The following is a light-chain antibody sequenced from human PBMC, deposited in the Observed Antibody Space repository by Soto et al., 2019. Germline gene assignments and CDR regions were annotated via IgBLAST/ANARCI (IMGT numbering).Light chain of an antibody. Sequence: QSVLTQPASVSGSPGQSITISCTGTSSDVGSYNLVSWYQQHPGKAPKLMIYEGSKRPSGVSNRFSGFKSGNTASLTISGLQAEDEADYYCSSYASSTTPYVFGTGTKVTVL. J-gene: IGLJ1*01. V-gene: IGLV2-14*02. CDR1: SSDVGSYNL. CDR2: EGS. CDR3: SSYASSTTPYV.